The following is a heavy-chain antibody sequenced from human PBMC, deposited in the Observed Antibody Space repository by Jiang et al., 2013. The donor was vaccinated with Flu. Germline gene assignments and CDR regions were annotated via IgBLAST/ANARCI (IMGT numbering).Heavy chain of an antibody. D-gene: IGHD2-2*01. Sequence: PGASVKVSCKASGYTFTSYGISWVRQAPGQGLEWMGWISAYNGNTNYAQKLQGRVTMTTDTSTSTAYMELRSLRSDDTAVYYCARDHHPDIVVVPAAIRGVYYYYGMDVWGQGTTVTVSS. CDR2: ISAYNGNT. J-gene: IGHJ6*02. CDR3: ARDHHPDIVVVPAAIRGVYYYYGMDV. V-gene: IGHV1-18*01. CDR1: GYTFTSYG.